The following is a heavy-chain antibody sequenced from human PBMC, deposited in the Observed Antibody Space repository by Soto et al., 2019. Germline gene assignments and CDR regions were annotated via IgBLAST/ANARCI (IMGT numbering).Heavy chain of an antibody. D-gene: IGHD4-17*01. J-gene: IGHJ6*03. V-gene: IGHV4-31*03. Sequence: QVQLQESGPGLMKPSQTLSLTCTVSGGSISSGGYSWSWIRQHPGKSLAWSGNIYYSGSTYYNPPVKRRLTITVDKSKNKSSLKLSYVTAADTAVYYCARGTNIDYGDYYSYFYMDVWSKGTPVTVSS. CDR2: IYYSGST. CDR1: GGSISSGGYS. CDR3: ARGTNIDYGDYYSYFYMDV.